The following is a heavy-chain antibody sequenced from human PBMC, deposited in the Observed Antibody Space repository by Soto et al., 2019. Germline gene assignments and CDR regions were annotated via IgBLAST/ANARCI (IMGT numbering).Heavy chain of an antibody. Sequence: GGSLRLSCAASGFRFSNYGLNWVRQAPGKGLESLSGISGGDGSTYYADSVKGRFTISRDNSKNTLYLQMNSLRAEDTAVYYCAKDSKTYDYIWGSYRRYTNFDYWGQGTLVTVSS. CDR3: AKDSKTYDYIWGSYRRYTNFDY. D-gene: IGHD3-16*02. CDR2: ISGGDGST. CDR1: GFRFSNYG. J-gene: IGHJ4*02. V-gene: IGHV3-23*01.